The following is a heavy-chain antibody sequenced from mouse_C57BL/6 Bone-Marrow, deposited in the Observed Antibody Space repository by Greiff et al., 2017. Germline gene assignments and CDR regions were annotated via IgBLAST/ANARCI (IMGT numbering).Heavy chain of an antibody. V-gene: IGHV1-81*01. CDR2: IYPRSGNT. J-gene: IGHJ2*01. CDR1: GYTFTSYG. Sequence: QVQLQQSGAELARPGASVKLSCKASGYTFTSYGISWVKQRTGQGLVWIGEIYPRSGNTYYNEKFKGKATLTADKSSSTAYMELRSLTSEDSAVYFCARSPGGYLDYWGQGTTLTVSS. CDR3: ARSPGGYLDY.